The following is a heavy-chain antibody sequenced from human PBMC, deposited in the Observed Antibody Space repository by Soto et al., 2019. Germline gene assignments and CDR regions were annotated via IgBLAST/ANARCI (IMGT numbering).Heavy chain of an antibody. J-gene: IGHJ6*02. D-gene: IGHD3-10*01. CDR1: GASMNSYH. Sequence: PSETLSLTCTVSGASMNSYHWSWIRQPAGKGLEWIGHIHSSGSTNYNPSLKSRATISVDTSKSQVSLTLTSMTAADAALYYCARSPNYYYYGFDVWGQGTAVTV. CDR2: IHSSGST. V-gene: IGHV4-4*07. CDR3: ARSPNYYYYGFDV.